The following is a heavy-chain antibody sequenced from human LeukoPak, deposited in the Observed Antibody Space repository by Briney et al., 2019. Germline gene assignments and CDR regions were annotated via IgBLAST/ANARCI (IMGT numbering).Heavy chain of an antibody. J-gene: IGHJ5*02. Sequence: SETLSLTCTVSGVSISSYYWSWIRQPAGKGLEWIGRIYTSGSTNYNPSLKSRVTISVDTSKNQFSLKLSSVTAADTAVYYCARDLRLVIAAGWFDPWGQGTLVTVSS. CDR1: GVSISSYY. CDR2: IYTSGST. D-gene: IGHD2-21*01. V-gene: IGHV4-4*07. CDR3: ARDLRLVIAAGWFDP.